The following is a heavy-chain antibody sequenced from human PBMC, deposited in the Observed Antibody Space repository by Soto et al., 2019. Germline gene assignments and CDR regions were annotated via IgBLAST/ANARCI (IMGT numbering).Heavy chain of an antibody. CDR1: GFTFTSSA. D-gene: IGHD3-22*01. Sequence: SVKVSCKASGFTFTSSAVQWVLQARGQRLEWIGWIVVGSGNTNYAQKFQERVTITRDMSTSTAYMELSSLRSEDTAVYYCAADDSSGYYHNYYYYYGMDVWGQGTTVTVSS. CDR2: IVVGSGNT. CDR3: AADDSSGYYHNYYYYYGMDV. V-gene: IGHV1-58*01. J-gene: IGHJ6*02.